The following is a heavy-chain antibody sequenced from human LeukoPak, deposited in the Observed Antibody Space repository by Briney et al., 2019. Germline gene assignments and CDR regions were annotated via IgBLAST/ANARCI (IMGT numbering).Heavy chain of an antibody. J-gene: IGHJ4*02. Sequence: GGSLRLSCAASGFTFSSYSMNWVRQAPGKGLEWVSSISSSSYIYYADSVKGRFTISRDNAKNSLYLQMNSLRAEDTAVYYCASSLAMTTWDYWGQGTLVTVSS. D-gene: IGHD4-17*01. CDR3: ASSLAMTTWDY. CDR1: GFTFSSYS. V-gene: IGHV3-21*01. CDR2: ISSSSYI.